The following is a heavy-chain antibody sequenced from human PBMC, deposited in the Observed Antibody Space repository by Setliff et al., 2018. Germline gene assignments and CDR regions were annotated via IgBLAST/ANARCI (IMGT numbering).Heavy chain of an antibody. J-gene: IGHJ3*02. CDR2: IHNDGTST. D-gene: IGHD6-13*01. Sequence: PGGSLRLSCEASGFTFSRYWMHWVRQAPGKGLVWVSHIHNDGTSTSYADSVKGRFTISRDKSKNTLYLQMNRLTTDDTAVYYCAKDRAAAGILGAFDKWGQGTLVTVSS. CDR3: AKDRAAAGILGAFDK. CDR1: GFTFSRYW. V-gene: IGHV3-74*01.